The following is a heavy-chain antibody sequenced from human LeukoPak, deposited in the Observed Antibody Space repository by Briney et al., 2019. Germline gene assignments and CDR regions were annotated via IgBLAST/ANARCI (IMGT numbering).Heavy chain of an antibody. CDR2: ISAYNGNT. D-gene: IGHD2-2*01. J-gene: IGHJ6*04. CDR1: GYTFTSYG. CDR3: ARPVGSLGYCSSSSCYFGGMDV. V-gene: IGHV1-18*04. Sequence: ASVKVSCKASGYTFTSYGISWVRQAPGQGLEWMGWISAYNGNTNYAQKVQGRVTMTTDTSTSTAYMELKSLISDDSAVYYCARPVGSLGYCSSSSCYFGGMDVWGKGTTVTVSS.